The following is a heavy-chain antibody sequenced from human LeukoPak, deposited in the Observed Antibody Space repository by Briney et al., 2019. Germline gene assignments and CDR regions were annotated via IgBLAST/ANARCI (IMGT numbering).Heavy chain of an antibody. V-gene: IGHV3-21*01. Sequence: GSLRLSCAASGFIFSTYSMNWVRQAPGKGLEWVSSISSSSSYIYYADSVKGRFTISRDNAKNSLYLQMNTLRAEDTAVYYCATERGFGELDAFDIWGQGTMVTVSS. D-gene: IGHD3-10*01. CDR2: ISSSSSYI. CDR3: ATERGFGELDAFDI. J-gene: IGHJ3*02. CDR1: GFIFSTYS.